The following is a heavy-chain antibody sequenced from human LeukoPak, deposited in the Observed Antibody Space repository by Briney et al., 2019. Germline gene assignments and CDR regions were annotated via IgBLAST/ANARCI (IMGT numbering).Heavy chain of an antibody. Sequence: SETLSLTCTVSGGSISSYYWSWIRQPPGKGLEWIGEINHSGSTNYNPSLKSRVTISVDTSKNQFSLKLSSVTAADTAVYYCARKPVRGARHYYYGMDVWGQGTTVTVSS. CDR3: ARKPVRGARHYYYGMDV. V-gene: IGHV4-34*01. D-gene: IGHD3-10*01. J-gene: IGHJ6*02. CDR2: INHSGST. CDR1: GGSISSYY.